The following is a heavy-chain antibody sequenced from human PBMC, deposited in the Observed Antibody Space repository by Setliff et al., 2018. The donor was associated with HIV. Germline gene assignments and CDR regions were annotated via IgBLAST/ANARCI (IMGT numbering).Heavy chain of an antibody. CDR2: INPDNGDT. V-gene: IGHV1-18*01. Sequence: ASVKVSCKASGYTFTNYGISWVRQAPGEGLEWMGWINPDNGDTKYAQKLQGRVTMTTDTSTSTAYMDLRSLRSDDTAVYYCARDDRGRLRVLWPFDPWGQGTLVTVSS. CDR1: GYTFTNYG. D-gene: IGHD3-10*01. CDR3: ARDDRGRLRVLWPFDP. J-gene: IGHJ5*02.